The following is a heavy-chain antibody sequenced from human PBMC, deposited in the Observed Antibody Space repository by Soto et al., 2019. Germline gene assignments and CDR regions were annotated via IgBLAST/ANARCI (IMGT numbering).Heavy chain of an antibody. CDR3: AKSRPKQWLESHFDY. D-gene: IGHD6-19*01. CDR1: GFTFRSYS. J-gene: IGHJ4*02. V-gene: IGHV3-48*01. Sequence: LRLSCAVSGFTFRSYSMHWVRQSPGKGLEWISYISSGGDTKYYADSVTGRFTISRDNAKDKLYLQMNSLRPEDTAVYYCAKSRPKQWLESHFDYWGQGTLVTVSS. CDR2: ISSGGDTK.